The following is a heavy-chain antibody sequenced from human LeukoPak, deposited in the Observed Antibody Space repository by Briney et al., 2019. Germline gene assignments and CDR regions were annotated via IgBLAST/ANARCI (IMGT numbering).Heavy chain of an antibody. J-gene: IGHJ6*03. CDR1: GYSISSGYY. CDR2: IYHSGST. Sequence: SGTLSLTCTVSGYSISSGYYWGWIRQPPGKGLEWIGSIYHSGSTYYNPSLKSRVTISVDTSKNQFSLKLSSVTAADTAVYYCAREKTTVSTGSYYYYYMDVWGKGTTVTISS. D-gene: IGHD4-17*01. V-gene: IGHV4-38-2*02. CDR3: AREKTTVSTGSYYYYYMDV.